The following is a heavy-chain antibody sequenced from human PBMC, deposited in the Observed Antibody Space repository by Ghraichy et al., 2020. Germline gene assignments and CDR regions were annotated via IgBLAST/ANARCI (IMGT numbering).Heavy chain of an antibody. J-gene: IGHJ4*02. CDR3: ARSHGLGVAH. D-gene: IGHD5-12*01. CDR1: GASISSSSYF. Sequence: LSLTCTVSGASISSSSYFWGWIRQPPGKGLEWIGSIYYSGTTYDNPSLKSRVTISVDTSKNQFSLKLSSVTAADTAVYYCARSHGLGVAHWSLGTLVTVSS. V-gene: IGHV4-39*01. CDR2: IYYSGTT.